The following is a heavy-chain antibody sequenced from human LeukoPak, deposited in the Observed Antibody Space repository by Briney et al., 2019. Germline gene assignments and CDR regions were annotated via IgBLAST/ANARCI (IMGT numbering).Heavy chain of an antibody. Sequence: GASLKISCKGSGYRFTSYWISWVRQMPGKGLEWMGRIDPSDSYTNYSPSFQGHVTISADKSISTAYLQWSSLKASDTAMYYCARNPGIAAAGTSDYWGQGTLVTVSS. CDR2: IDPSDSYT. CDR1: GYRFTSYW. CDR3: ARNPGIAAAGTSDY. V-gene: IGHV5-10-1*01. D-gene: IGHD6-13*01. J-gene: IGHJ4*02.